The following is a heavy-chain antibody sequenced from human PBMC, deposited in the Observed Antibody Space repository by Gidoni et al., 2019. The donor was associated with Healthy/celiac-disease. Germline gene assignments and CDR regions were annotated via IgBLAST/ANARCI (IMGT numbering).Heavy chain of an antibody. CDR2: ISRSSSTI. CDR1: GFTLSSHS. Sequence: EVQLVESGGGLVQPGGSLRPSCAASGFTLSSHSMNWVRQAPGKGLEWVSYISRSSSTIYYADSVKGRFTISRDNAKNSLYLQMNSLRAEDTAVYYCARDHIVVVPAAPHMDVWGQGTTVTVSS. D-gene: IGHD2-2*01. J-gene: IGHJ6*02. CDR3: ARDHIVVVPAAPHMDV. V-gene: IGHV3-48*01.